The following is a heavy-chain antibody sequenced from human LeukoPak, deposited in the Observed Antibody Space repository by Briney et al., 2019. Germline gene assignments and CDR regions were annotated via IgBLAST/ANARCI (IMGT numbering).Heavy chain of an antibody. D-gene: IGHD2-2*02. CDR2: IYTSGST. CDR3: GGRGDDIVVVPAAIVHPGVFDI. V-gene: IGHV4-61*02. Sequence: SETLSLTCTVSGGSISSGSYYWSWIRQPAGKGLEWIGRIYTSGSTNYNPSLKSRVTISVDTSKNQFSLKLSSVTAADTAVYYGGGRGDDIVVVPAAIVHPGVFDIGGQGTMVTVSS. CDR1: GGSISSGSYY. J-gene: IGHJ3*02.